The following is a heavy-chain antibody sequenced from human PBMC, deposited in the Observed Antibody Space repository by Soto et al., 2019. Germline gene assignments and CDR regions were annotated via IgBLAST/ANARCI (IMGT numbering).Heavy chain of an antibody. J-gene: IGHJ6*02. CDR2: ISYDGNNK. CDR3: AKGQHCSTTSCYFYYYGMDV. CDR1: GFSFSTYG. V-gene: IGHV3-30*18. D-gene: IGHD2-2*01. Sequence: QVQLVESGGGVVQPGRSLRLSCAASGFSFSTYGMHWVRQAPGKGLEWVAVISYDGNNKYYADSVKGRLTISRDNSKNTLYLKRNSLRAEDTAVYYCAKGQHCSTTSCYFYYYGMDVWGQGTTVAVSS.